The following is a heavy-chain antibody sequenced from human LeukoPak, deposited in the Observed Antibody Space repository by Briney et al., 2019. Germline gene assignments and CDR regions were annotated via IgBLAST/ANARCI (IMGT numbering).Heavy chain of an antibody. CDR3: AREYSSSWYD. J-gene: IGHJ4*02. CDR2: INPRGGST. V-gene: IGHV1-46*01. D-gene: IGHD6-6*01. CDR1: GYTFTSYY. Sequence: ASVKVSCKASGYTFTSYYMHWVRQAPGQGFEWMGIINPRGGSTSYTQKFQGRVTMTRDTSTSTVYMELSSLRSEDTAVYYCAREYSSSWYDWGQGTLVTVSS.